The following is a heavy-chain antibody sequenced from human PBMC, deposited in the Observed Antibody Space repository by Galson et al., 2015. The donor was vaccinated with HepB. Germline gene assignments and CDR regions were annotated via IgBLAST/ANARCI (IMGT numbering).Heavy chain of an antibody. J-gene: IGHJ6*03. Sequence: SVKVSCKASGYTFTSYDINWVRQATGQGLEWMGWMNPNSGNTGYAQKFQGRVTMTRNTSISTAYMELSSLRSEDTAVYYCARLSSGGYDSNYYYYYMDVWGKGTTVTVSS. V-gene: IGHV1-8*01. D-gene: IGHD2-15*01. CDR3: ARLSSGGYDSNYYYYYMDV. CDR1: GYTFTSYD. CDR2: MNPNSGNT.